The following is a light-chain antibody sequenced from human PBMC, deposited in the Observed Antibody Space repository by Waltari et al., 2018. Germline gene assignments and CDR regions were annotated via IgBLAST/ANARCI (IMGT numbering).Light chain of an antibody. CDR3: QQYNSYPLT. Sequence: DIQMTQSPSSLSASVGDRVTITCRASQGIRNDLAWFQQKPGEAPTSLFYAASSLQSGVPSKFSGSGSGTDFTLTITSLQPEDFATYYCQQYNSYPLTFGGGTKVEIK. V-gene: IGKV1-16*02. CDR1: QGIRND. CDR2: AAS. J-gene: IGKJ4*01.